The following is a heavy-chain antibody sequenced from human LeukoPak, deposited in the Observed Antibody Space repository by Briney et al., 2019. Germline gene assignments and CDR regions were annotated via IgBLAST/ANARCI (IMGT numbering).Heavy chain of an antibody. J-gene: IGHJ6*03. D-gene: IGHD1-1*01. CDR1: GLTVSSNC. Sequence: PGGSLRLSCAASGLTVSSNCMSWVRQAPGKGLEWVSFIYSGGNTYYADSVKGRFTISRDNSKNTVYLQMNSLRAEDTAVYFCAKEYGYDYNYYYSMDVWGKGTTVTISS. CDR2: IYSGGNT. CDR3: AKEYGYDYNYYYSMDV. V-gene: IGHV3-53*05.